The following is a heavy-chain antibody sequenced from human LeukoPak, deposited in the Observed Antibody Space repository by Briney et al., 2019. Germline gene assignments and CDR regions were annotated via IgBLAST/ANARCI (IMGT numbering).Heavy chain of an antibody. J-gene: IGHJ2*01. Sequence: SETLSLTCAVYGGSFSGYYWSWIRQPPGKGLEWIGEINHSGSTNYNPSLKSRVTISVDTSKNQFSLKLTSVTAADTAVYYCAREGGLLDTSSYWYFDLWGRGTLVTVSS. CDR2: INHSGST. V-gene: IGHV4-34*01. CDR1: GGSFSGYY. D-gene: IGHD3/OR15-3a*01. CDR3: AREGGLLDTSSYWYFDL.